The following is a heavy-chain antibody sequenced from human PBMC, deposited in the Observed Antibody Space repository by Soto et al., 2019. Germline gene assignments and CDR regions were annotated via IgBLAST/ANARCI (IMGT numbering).Heavy chain of an antibody. CDR3: ARSGASVAAAGTENWFFDL. J-gene: IGHJ2*01. CDR2: INTDNGNT. Sequence: ASVKVSCKASGYTFITYPMHWVRQAPGQRLEWMGWINTDNGNTKYSQKFQGRVTITRDTSATTAFMELRNLRSEDTSVYYCARSGASVAAAGTENWFFDLWGRGTRVTVAS. V-gene: IGHV1-3*04. CDR1: GYTFITYP. D-gene: IGHD6-13*01.